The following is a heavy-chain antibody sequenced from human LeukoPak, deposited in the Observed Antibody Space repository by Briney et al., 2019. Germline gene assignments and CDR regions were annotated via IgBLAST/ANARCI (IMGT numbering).Heavy chain of an antibody. CDR2: ISYDGSNK. CDR3: ARDNGYNSYLHYFDY. V-gene: IGHV3-30-3*01. CDR1: GFTFSSYA. Sequence: GGSLRLSCAASGFTFSSYAMHWVRQAPGKGLEWVAVISYDGSNKYYADSVKGRFTISRDNSKNTLYLQMNSLRAEDTAVYYCARDNGYNSYLHYFDYWGQGTLVTVSS. D-gene: IGHD5-12*01. J-gene: IGHJ4*02.